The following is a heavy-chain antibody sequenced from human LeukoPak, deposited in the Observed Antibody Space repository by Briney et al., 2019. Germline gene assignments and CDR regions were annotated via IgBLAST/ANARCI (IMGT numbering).Heavy chain of an antibody. J-gene: IGHJ4*02. CDR1: GFTFSSYA. D-gene: IGHD6-13*01. V-gene: IGHV3-23*01. CDR2: ISGSGGST. Sequence: GGSLRLSCAASGFTFSSYAMSWVRQAPGKGLEWVSAISGSGGSTYYADSVKGRFTISRDNSKNTLYLQMNSLRAEDTAVYYCAKDSRSSWFSRGYFDYWGQGTLVTVSS. CDR3: AKDSRSSWFSRGYFDY.